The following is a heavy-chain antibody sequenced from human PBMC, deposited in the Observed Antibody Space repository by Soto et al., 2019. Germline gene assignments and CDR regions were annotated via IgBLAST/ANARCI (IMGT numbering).Heavy chain of an antibody. D-gene: IGHD2-8*01. CDR2: IYYSGST. Sequence: SSETLSLTCTVSGGSISSGGYYWSWIRQHPGKGLEWIGYIYYSGSTYYNPSLKSRVTISVDTSKNQFSLKLSSVTAADTAVYYCARGQRPKIVLMVYAPLYYFDYWGQGTLVTSPQ. CDR3: ARGQRPKIVLMVYAPLYYFDY. CDR1: GGSISSGGYY. V-gene: IGHV4-31*03. J-gene: IGHJ4*02.